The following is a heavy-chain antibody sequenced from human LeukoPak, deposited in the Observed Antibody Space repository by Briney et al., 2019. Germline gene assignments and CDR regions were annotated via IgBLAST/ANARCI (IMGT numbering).Heavy chain of an antibody. CDR3: ARGFRAFDF. J-gene: IGHJ3*01. Sequence: ETLSLTCAVYGGSFSGYYWNWVRQAPGKGLEWVSSISSTSTSIYHADSVKGRFTISRDNTKNSLYLQMNSLRAEDTAVYYCARGFRAFDFWAQGTVVTVSS. CDR1: GGSFSGYY. V-gene: IGHV3-21*01. CDR2: ISSTSTSI.